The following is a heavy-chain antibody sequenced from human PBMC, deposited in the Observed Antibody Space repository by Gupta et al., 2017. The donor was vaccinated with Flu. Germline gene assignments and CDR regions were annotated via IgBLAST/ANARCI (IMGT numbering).Heavy chain of an antibody. CDR1: GFTFDSVG. CDR3: VRGGEAAGQGNFDF. CDR2: RWDDGSKT. J-gene: IGHJ4*02. V-gene: IGHV3-33*01. D-gene: IGHD6-25*01. Sequence: QVQLVESGGGVVQPGRSLRLSCAASGFTFDSVGMDWVRQGPGKGLEWVAVRWDDGSKTYYADSVKGRFTSSRDNSENTLYLQMNSLRVEDTAVVYGVRGGEAAGQGNFDFWGQGTLGTVS.